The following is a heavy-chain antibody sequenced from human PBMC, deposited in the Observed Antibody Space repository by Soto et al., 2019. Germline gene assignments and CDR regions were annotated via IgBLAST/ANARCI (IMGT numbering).Heavy chain of an antibody. CDR2: ISPLFSTT. V-gene: IGHV1-69*01. CDR1: GDLFNNHA. D-gene: IGHD6-13*01. CDR3: EASSAIAAAGYFKF. Sequence: QVQLVQSGAEVKEPGSSVKVSCKASGDLFNNHAFNWVRQAPGPGLEWMGRISPLFSTTNYAQKFQGRVTIGADELTTIVYLEVNNLEADDTSMYYCEASSAIAAAGYFKFWGQGTRVNDS. J-gene: IGHJ4*02.